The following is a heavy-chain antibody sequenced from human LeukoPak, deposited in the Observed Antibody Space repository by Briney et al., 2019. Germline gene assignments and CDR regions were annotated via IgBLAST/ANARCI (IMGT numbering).Heavy chain of an antibody. J-gene: IGHJ4*02. CDR1: GYIFSTDY. V-gene: IGHV1-46*01. D-gene: IGHD3-10*01. CDR2: VRPTGIIT. Sequence: GASVKVSCKTPGYIFSTDYFHWVRQAPGQGLEWIGVVRPTGIITSYAQKFQGRVTMTRETSTNTVYMELHGLASDDTAVYYCARGNSYWSFDYWGQGTLVTVSS. CDR3: ARGNSYWSFDY.